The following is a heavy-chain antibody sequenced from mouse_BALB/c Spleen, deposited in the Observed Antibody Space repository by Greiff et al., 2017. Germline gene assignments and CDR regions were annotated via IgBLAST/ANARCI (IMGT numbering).Heavy chain of an antibody. D-gene: IGHD2-4*01. CDR2: IYPGDGDT. J-gene: IGHJ3*01. CDR1: GYTFTSYW. V-gene: IGHV1-87*01. Sequence: QVQLKESGAELARPGASVKLSCKASGYTFTSYWMQWVKQRPGQGLEWIGAIYPGDGDTRYTQKFKGKATLTADKSSSTAYMQLSSLASEDSAVYYCARGLPFAYWGQGTLVTVSA. CDR3: ARGLPFAY.